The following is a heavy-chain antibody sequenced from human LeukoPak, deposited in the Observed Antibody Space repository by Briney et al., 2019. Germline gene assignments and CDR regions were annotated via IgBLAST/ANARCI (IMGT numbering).Heavy chain of an antibody. V-gene: IGHV4-34*01. D-gene: IGHD2-8*01. CDR1: GGSFSGYY. CDR2: INHSGST. CDR3: ARGLIVLMVYAIRNTGWFDP. J-gene: IGHJ5*02. Sequence: PSETLSLTCAVSGGSFSGYYWSWIRQPPGKGLEWMGEINHSGSTNYNPSLKSRVTISVDTSKNQFSLKLSSVTAADTAVYYCARGLIVLMVYAIRNTGWFDPWGQGTLVTVSS.